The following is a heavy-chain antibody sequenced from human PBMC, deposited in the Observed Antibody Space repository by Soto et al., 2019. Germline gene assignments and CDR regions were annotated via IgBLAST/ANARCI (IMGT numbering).Heavy chain of an antibody. V-gene: IGHV3-20*01. CDR1: GFTFDDYG. D-gene: IGHD4-17*01. J-gene: IGHJ6*03. Sequence: GGSLRLSCAASGFTFDDYGMSWVRQAPGKGLEWVSGINWNGGSTGYADSVKGRFTISRDNAKNSLYLQMNSLRAEDTALYHCARATVTKPNYYMDVWGKGTTVTVSS. CDR3: ARATVTKPNYYMDV. CDR2: INWNGGST.